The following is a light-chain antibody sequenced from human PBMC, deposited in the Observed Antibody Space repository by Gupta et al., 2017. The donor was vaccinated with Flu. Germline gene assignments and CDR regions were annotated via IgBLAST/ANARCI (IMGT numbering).Light chain of an antibody. CDR3: HQYASSPRT. V-gene: IGKV3-20*01. CDR2: GAS. Sequence: EEAPPSCRASQSVSKSYFAWLQQKPGQAPRVVIYGASTRAAGIPDRFSGTGSGTNFTLTISRLEPEDVAVYYCHQYASSPRTFGQGTKLEL. CDR1: QSVSKSY. J-gene: IGKJ2*01.